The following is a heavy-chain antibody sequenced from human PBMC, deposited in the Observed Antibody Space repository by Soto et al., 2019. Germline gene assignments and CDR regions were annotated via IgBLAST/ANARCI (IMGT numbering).Heavy chain of an antibody. J-gene: IGHJ4*02. D-gene: IGHD6-19*01. CDR1: NDSIRSGTYY. V-gene: IGHV4-39*01. CDR2: LSYLGTT. CDR3: ASGRSDSGWYEEHF. Sequence: WETLSLTCTVSNDSIRSGTYYWARIRQPPGRGLEWIGSLSYLGTTDYNPSLKSRVTISKDASKNQFSLKLTSMTAADTAVYYCASGRSDSGWYEEHFWGQAPLVTVSS.